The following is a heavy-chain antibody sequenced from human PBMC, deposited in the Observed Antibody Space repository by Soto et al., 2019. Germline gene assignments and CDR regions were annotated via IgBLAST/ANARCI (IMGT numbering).Heavy chain of an antibody. CDR2: INPNSGGT. D-gene: IGHD6-13*01. CDR1: GYTFTGYY. Sequence: ASVKVSCKASGYTFTGYYMHWVRQAPGQGLEWMGWINPNSGGTNYAQKFQGWVTMTRDTSISTAYMELSRLRSDDTAVYYCARGDSRSPGGMDVWGQGTTVPVYS. V-gene: IGHV1-2*04. J-gene: IGHJ6*02. CDR3: ARGDSRSPGGMDV.